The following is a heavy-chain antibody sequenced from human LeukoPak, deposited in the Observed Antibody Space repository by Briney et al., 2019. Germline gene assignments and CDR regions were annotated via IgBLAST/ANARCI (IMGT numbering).Heavy chain of an antibody. J-gene: IGHJ1*01. CDR1: GFTLSRYV. V-gene: IGHV3-33*01. CDR3: ARACHYDSSGYPPLYD. CDR2: IWYDGSNK. D-gene: IGHD3-22*01. Sequence: PGRSLILSFAASGFTLSRYVMHWVRQAPGKGLEWVAVIWYDGSNKYYADSVKGRFTTSRDNSKNTLYLQMNSLRAEDTAVYYCARACHYDSSGYPPLYDRGQGTLVTVSS.